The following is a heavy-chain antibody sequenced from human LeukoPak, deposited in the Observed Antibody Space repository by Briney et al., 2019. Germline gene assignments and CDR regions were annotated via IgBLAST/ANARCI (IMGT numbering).Heavy chain of an antibody. J-gene: IGHJ4*02. CDR3: ARGIESYGDYGY. V-gene: IGHV4-59*01. CDR1: GGSISGYY. Sequence: SETLSLTCTVSGGSISGYYWSWIRQPPGKGLEWIAYMYNSGSTNYNPSLKSRVTISIDPSKNQFSLKLSSLTAADAAIYYCARGIESYGDYGYWGQGILVTVSS. CDR2: MYNSGST. D-gene: IGHD4-17*01.